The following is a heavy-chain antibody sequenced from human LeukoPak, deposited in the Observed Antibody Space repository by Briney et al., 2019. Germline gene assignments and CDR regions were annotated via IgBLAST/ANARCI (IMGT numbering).Heavy chain of an antibody. D-gene: IGHD3-10*01. Sequence: GGSPRLSCAASGFTFSNHGMNWVRQAPGKGLDWVSGISPSGDITYYADSVKGRFTISRDNSKNMVYLQVISLTAEDTAVYYCAKDDAWLRFGEWSQGTLVTVPA. CDR3: AKDDAWLRFGE. CDR2: ISPSGDIT. CDR1: GFTFSNHG. V-gene: IGHV3-23*01. J-gene: IGHJ4*02.